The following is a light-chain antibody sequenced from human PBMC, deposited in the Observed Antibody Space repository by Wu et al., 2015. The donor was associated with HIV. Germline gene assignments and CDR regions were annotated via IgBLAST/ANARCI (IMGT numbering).Light chain of an antibody. V-gene: IGKV3-15*01. J-gene: IGKJ2*03. CDR3: QQYNDWPPYS. Sequence: EIVMTQSPATLSVSLGERATLSCRASQSVGGDLAWYQQKPGQAPRLLIYDASTRAPGVPARFSGSGSGTEFTLTISSLQSEDLADYYCQQYNDWPPYSFGQGTKAGD. CDR2: DAS. CDR1: QSVGGD.